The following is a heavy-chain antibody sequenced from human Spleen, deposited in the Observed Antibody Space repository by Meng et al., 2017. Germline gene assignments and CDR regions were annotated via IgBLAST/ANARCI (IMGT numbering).Heavy chain of an antibody. D-gene: IGHD4-11*01. CDR3: ARGPTTMAHDFDY. CDR1: GWSLSDYE. CDR2: INHSGST. J-gene: IGHJ4*02. V-gene: IGHV4-34*01. Sequence: SGPALVKPPGTLSLPCVSSGWSLSDYEWSWSRQPPGKGLAWIGEINHSGSTNYNPSLYMRATISVNTSQNKLSLKLSFVTAADSAVYYCARGPTTMAHDFDYWGQGTLVTVSS.